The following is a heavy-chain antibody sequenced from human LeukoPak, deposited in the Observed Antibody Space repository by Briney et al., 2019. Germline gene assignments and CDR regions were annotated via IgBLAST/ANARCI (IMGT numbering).Heavy chain of an antibody. D-gene: IGHD5-12*01. J-gene: IGHJ4*02. Sequence: GGSLRLSCAASGFTFSDYYMSWIRQAPGKGLEWVSYISSSGSTIYYADSVKGRFTISRDNAKNSLYLQMNSLRAEDTAVYCCARPRLYHVSIADYWGQGTLVTVSS. CDR1: GFTFSDYY. V-gene: IGHV3-11*01. CDR3: ARPRLYHVSIADY. CDR2: ISSSGSTI.